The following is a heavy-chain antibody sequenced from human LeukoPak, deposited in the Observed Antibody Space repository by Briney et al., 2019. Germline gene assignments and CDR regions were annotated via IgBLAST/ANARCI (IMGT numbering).Heavy chain of an antibody. Sequence: SETLSLTCTVSGGSISDSHWSWIRQPPGKGLEWIGYIYYTGSTIYNPSLRSRVTMSVDVSKNQFSLDLTSVTAADTAVYYCARHDPVGHFLRGMDVWGQGTTVTVSS. CDR3: ARHDPVGHFLRGMDV. V-gene: IGHV4-59*08. CDR2: IYYTGST. CDR1: GGSISDSH. D-gene: IGHD2/OR15-2a*01. J-gene: IGHJ6*02.